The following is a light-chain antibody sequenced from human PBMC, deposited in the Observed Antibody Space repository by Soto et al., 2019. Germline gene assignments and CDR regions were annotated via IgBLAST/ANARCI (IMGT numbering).Light chain of an antibody. CDR1: QSVSSSY. CDR3: QQYGSSLIFT. J-gene: IGKJ3*01. V-gene: IGKV3-20*01. Sequence: EIVLTQSPGNLSLSPGERATLSCRASQSVSSSYLAWYQQKPGQAPRLLIYGASSRATGIPDRFSGSGAWTDFTLTISRLEPEEFAVYYCQQYGSSLIFTFGPGTKVDIK. CDR2: GAS.